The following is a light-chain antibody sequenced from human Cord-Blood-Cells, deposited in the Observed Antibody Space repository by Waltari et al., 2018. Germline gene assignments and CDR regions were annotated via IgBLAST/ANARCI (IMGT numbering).Light chain of an antibody. CDR2: DAS. V-gene: IGKV3-11*01. CDR3: QQRSNWPPRT. J-gene: IGKJ4*02. CDR1: QSVSSY. Sequence: EIVLTQCPATLSLSPGESATLSCRASQSVSSYLAWYHQKPGQAPRLLIYDASNRATGIPARFSGSGSGTDFTLTISSLEPEDFAVYYCQQRSNWPPRTFGGGTKVEIK.